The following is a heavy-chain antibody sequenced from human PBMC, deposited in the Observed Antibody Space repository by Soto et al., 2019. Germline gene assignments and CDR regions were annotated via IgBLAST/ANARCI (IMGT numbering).Heavy chain of an antibody. Sequence: QVQLVQSGAEVKKPGASVKVSCKASGYTFTSYGISWVRQAPGQGLEWMGWISAYNGNTNYAQKLQGRVTMTPDTTTRTAYTALRSLISDDTAVYCCARDLSYGLCDYWGQGTLVTVSS. D-gene: IGHD5-18*01. V-gene: IGHV1-18*01. J-gene: IGHJ4*02. CDR1: GYTFTSYG. CDR2: ISAYNGNT. CDR3: ARDLSYGLCDY.